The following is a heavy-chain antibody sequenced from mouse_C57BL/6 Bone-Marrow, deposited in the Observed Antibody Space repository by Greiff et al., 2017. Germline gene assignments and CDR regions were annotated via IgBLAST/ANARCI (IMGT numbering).Heavy chain of an antibody. CDR1: GYTFTSYW. CDR2: IDPSDSYT. V-gene: IGHV1-69*01. J-gene: IGHJ1*03. Sequence: LQQPGAELVMPGASVKLSCKASGYTFTSYWMHWVKQRPGQGLEWIGEIDPSDSYTNYDQKFKGKSTLTVDKSSSTAYMQLSSLTSEDSAVYYCARENYGSSYLWYFDVWGTGTTVTVSS. CDR3: ARENYGSSYLWYFDV. D-gene: IGHD1-1*01.